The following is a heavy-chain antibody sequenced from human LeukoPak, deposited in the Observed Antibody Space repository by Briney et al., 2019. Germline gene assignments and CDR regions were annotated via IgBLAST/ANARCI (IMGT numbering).Heavy chain of an antibody. Sequence: ASVKVSCKASGYTFTGYYTHWVRQAPGQGLEWMGRINPNSGGTNYAQKFQGRVTMTRDTSISTAYMELSRLRSDDTAVYYCARAREYSSPFDYWGQGTLVTVSS. D-gene: IGHD6-6*01. CDR3: ARAREYSSPFDY. V-gene: IGHV1-2*06. CDR1: GYTFTGYY. CDR2: INPNSGGT. J-gene: IGHJ4*02.